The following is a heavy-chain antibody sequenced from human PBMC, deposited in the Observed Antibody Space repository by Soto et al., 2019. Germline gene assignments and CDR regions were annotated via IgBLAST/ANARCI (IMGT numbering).Heavy chain of an antibody. CDR2: IYYSGST. D-gene: IGHD6-25*01. CDR3: ARVRPPGPEVAFDI. V-gene: IGHV4-59*01. J-gene: IGHJ3*02. CDR1: GGSISSYY. Sequence: QVQLQESGPGLVKPSETLSLTCTVSGGSISSYYWSWIRQPPGKGLEWIGYIYYSGSTNYNPSLKSRVTISVDTSKNQFSLKLSSVTAADTAVYYCARVRPPGPEVAFDIWGQGTMVTVSS.